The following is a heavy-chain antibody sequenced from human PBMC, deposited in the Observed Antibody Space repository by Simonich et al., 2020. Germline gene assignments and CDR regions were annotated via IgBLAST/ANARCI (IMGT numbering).Heavy chain of an antibody. CDR3: ARWIAVAGTGAYGMDV. D-gene: IGHD6-19*01. V-gene: IGHV3-21*01. Sequence: EVQLVESGGGLVNPGGSLRLSCAASGFTFSSYSMNLVRQAPGKGLEWVSSISSSSSYIYYADSVKGRFTIARDNAKTSLYLQMNSLRAEDTAVYYCARWIAVAGTGAYGMDVWGQGTTVTVSS. J-gene: IGHJ6*02. CDR2: ISSSSSYI. CDR1: GFTFSSYS.